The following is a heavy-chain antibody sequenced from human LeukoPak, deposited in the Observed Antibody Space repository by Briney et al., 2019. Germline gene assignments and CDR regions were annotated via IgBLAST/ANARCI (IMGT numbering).Heavy chain of an antibody. CDR3: ARGWYCSRGRCYFLDS. Sequence: SETLSSPALSMEVTSLITTGAGSVSPPGGDWSGLGKINHRGSTNYNASLKSRLTMSVDSSKNQIFLRLNSVTAADTALYYCARGWYCSRGRCYFLDSWGQGTLVTVSS. J-gene: IGHJ4*02. CDR2: INHRGST. V-gene: IGHV4-34*01. CDR1: EVTSLITT. D-gene: IGHD2-15*01.